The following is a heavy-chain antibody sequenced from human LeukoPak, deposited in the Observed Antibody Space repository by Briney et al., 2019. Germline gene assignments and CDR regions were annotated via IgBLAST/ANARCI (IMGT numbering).Heavy chain of an antibody. D-gene: IGHD2-15*01. V-gene: IGHV4-4*07. CDR2: IYTSGST. Sequence: SETLSLTCTVSGGSISSYYWSWIRQPAGKGLEWIGRIYTSGSTNYNPSLKSRVTMSVDTSKNQFSLKLSSVTAADTAVYYCARGSYCSGGSCYSGSFDYWGQGTLVTVSS. J-gene: IGHJ4*02. CDR3: ARGSYCSGGSCYSGSFDY. CDR1: GGSISSYY.